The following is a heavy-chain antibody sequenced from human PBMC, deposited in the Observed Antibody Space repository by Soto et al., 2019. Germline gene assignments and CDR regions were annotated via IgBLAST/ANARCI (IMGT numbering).Heavy chain of an antibody. CDR1: GFTFSSYA. J-gene: IGHJ6*02. V-gene: IGHV3-23*01. Sequence: GGSLRLSCAASGFTFSSYAMSWVRQAPGKGLEWVSAISGSGGSTYYADSVKGRFTISRDNSKNTLYLQMNSLRAEDTAVYYCAKDGGYCSSTSGPRDGVHYYRLDVWGQGTTVTVSS. CDR3: AKDGGYCSSTSGPRDGVHYYRLDV. CDR2: ISGSGGST. D-gene: IGHD2-2*01.